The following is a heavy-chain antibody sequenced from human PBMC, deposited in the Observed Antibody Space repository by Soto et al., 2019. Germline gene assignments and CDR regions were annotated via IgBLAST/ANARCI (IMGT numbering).Heavy chain of an antibody. V-gene: IGHV3-33*01. CDR1: GFTFSRYG. CDR3: AREFEETTYYSYYYGMDV. J-gene: IGHJ6*02. D-gene: IGHD3-10*01. CDR2: IWYDGSNK. Sequence: SLRLSCAASGFTFSRYGMHWVRQAPGKGLEWVAVIWYDGSNKYYADSVKGRFTISRDNSKNTLYLQMNSLRAEDTAVYYCAREFEETTYYSYYYGMDVWGQGTTVTVSS.